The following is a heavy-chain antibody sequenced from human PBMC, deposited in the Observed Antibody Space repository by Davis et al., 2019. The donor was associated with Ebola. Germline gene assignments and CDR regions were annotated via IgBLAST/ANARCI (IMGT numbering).Heavy chain of an antibody. CDR2: MYYSGST. D-gene: IGHD6-19*01. CDR1: GGFISSSY. V-gene: IGHV4-59*01. J-gene: IGHJ4*02. CDR3: ARESYSSGWFEY. Sequence: SETLSLTCTVSGGFISSSYWSWIRQPPEKGLEWIGYMYYSGSTDYNPSLQSRVTISVDTSKNQFSLRLSSVTAADTAVYFCARESYSSGWFEYWGQGTLVTVSS.